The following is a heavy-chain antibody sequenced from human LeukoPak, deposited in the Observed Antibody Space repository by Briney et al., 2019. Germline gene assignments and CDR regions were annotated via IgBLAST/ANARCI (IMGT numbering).Heavy chain of an antibody. CDR2: ICGSGGST. V-gene: IGHV3-23*01. CDR1: GFTFRSYA. J-gene: IGHJ4*02. D-gene: IGHD2-2*01. CDR3: AKETYIVVVPAAIFDY. Sequence: PGGSLRVSCAASGFTFRSYAMSWVRQGPRKGLEWVSAICGSGGSTYYVDSVKGRFTISRDNSKNTLYLQMNSLRTEDTAVYYCAKETYIVVVPAAIFDYWGQETLVTVSS.